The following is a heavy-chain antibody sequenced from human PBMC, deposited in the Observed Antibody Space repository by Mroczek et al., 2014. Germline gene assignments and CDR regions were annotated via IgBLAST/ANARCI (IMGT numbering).Heavy chain of an antibody. CDR3: ARGAHCSSTSCYFWSVRHKNWFDP. Sequence: QVQLQQWGGRTVEAFRRPCPSPALSMVGPSVVTTGAGSASPHGKGLEWIGEINHSGSTNYNPSLKSRVTISVDTSKNQFSLKLSSVTAADTAVYYCARGAHCSSTSCYFWSVRHKNWFDPWGQGTLVTVSS. D-gene: IGHD2-2*01. CDR1: VGPSVVTT. CDR2: INHSGST. V-gene: IGHV4-34*01. J-gene: IGHJ5*02.